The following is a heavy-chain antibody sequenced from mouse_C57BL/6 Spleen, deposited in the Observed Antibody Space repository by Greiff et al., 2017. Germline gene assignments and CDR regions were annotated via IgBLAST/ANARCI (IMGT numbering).Heavy chain of an antibody. CDR2: IDPSDSYT. CDR3: ARWGTTVVEGY. D-gene: IGHD1-1*01. CDR1: GYTFTSYW. V-gene: IGHV1-50*01. Sequence: QVQLQQPGAELVKPGASVKLSCKASGYTFTSYWVQWVKQRPGQGLEWIGEIDPSDSYTNYNQKFKGKATLTVDTSSSTAYMQLSSLTSEDSAVYYCARWGTTVVEGYWGQGTTLTVSS. J-gene: IGHJ2*01.